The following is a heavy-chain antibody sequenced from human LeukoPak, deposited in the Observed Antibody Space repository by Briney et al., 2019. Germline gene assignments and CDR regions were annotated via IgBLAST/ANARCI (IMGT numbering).Heavy chain of an antibody. J-gene: IGHJ4*02. Sequence: GGSLRLSCAASGFTFSRDSMNWVRQAPGKGLEWVSYINTGGSPIYYADSVRGRFTISRDNAKNSLYLQMNSLRAEDTAVYYCVRDNPRCCGVIPANIDDYWGQGTLVTVCS. D-gene: IGHD2-21*01. CDR3: VRDNPRCCGVIPANIDDY. CDR1: GFTFSRDS. V-gene: IGHV3-48*01. CDR2: INTGGSPI.